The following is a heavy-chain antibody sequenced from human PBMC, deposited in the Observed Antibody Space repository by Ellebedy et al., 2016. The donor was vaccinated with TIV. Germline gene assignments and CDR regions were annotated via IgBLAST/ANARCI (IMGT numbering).Heavy chain of an antibody. J-gene: IGHJ4*02. D-gene: IGHD3-16*01. CDR3: AKDLGGVGDY. CDR1: GFTFSQHS. V-gene: IGHV3-23*01. Sequence: GGSLRLXXAASGFTFSQHSVNWVRQAPGKGLEWVSAISGSGGSTYYADSVKGRFTISRDNSKNTLYVQMNSLRAEDTAVYYCAKDLGGVGDYWGQGTLVTVSS. CDR2: ISGSGGST.